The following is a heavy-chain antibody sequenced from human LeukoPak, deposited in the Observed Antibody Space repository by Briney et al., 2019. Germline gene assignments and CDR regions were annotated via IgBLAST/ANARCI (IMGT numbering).Heavy chain of an antibody. Sequence: PSETLSLTCTVSGGSISSYYWSWLRQPPGKGLEWIGYIYYSGSTNYNPSLKSRVTISVDTSKNQFSLKLSSVTAADTAVYYCARRGYSSGWAFDYWGQGTLVTVSS. J-gene: IGHJ4*02. CDR2: IYYSGST. D-gene: IGHD6-19*01. V-gene: IGHV4-59*01. CDR3: ARRGYSSGWAFDY. CDR1: GGSISSYY.